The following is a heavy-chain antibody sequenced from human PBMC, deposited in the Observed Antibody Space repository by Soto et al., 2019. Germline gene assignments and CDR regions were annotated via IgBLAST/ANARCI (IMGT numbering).Heavy chain of an antibody. Sequence: PGGSLRLSCAASGFTFSSYGMHWVRQAPGKGLEWVAVISYDGSNKYYADSVKGRFTISRDNSKNTLYLQMNSLRAEDTAMYYCAKDRPWFDPWGQGTLVTVSS. V-gene: IGHV3-30*18. CDR1: GFTFSSYG. CDR3: AKDRPWFDP. J-gene: IGHJ5*02. CDR2: ISYDGSNK. D-gene: IGHD6-6*01.